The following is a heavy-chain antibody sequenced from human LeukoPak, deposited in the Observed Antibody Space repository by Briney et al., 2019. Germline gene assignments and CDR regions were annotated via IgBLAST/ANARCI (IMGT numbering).Heavy chain of an antibody. CDR3: AKLLPYYYDSSGYSFDY. CDR1: GFTFSSYG. Sequence: PGGTLRLSCAASGFTFSSYGMSWVRQAPGKGLEWVSAISGSGGSTYYADSVKGRFTISRDNSKNTLYLQMNSLRAVDTAVYYCAKLLPYYYDSSGYSFDYWGQGTLVTVSS. D-gene: IGHD3-22*01. V-gene: IGHV3-23*01. CDR2: ISGSGGST. J-gene: IGHJ4*02.